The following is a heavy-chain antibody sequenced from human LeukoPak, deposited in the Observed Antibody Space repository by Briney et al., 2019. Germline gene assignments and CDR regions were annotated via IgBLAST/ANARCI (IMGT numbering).Heavy chain of an antibody. J-gene: IGHJ6*03. CDR2: IYYSGST. D-gene: IGHD6-6*01. V-gene: IGHV4-59*01. CDR3: ARQVGYSSSQDYYMDV. Sequence: PSETLSLTCTVSGGSISSYYWSWIRQPPGKGLEWIGHIYYSGSTNYNPSLKSRVTISVDTSKNQFSLKLSSVTAADTAVYYCARQVGYSSSQDYYMDVWGKGTTVTVSS. CDR1: GGSISSYY.